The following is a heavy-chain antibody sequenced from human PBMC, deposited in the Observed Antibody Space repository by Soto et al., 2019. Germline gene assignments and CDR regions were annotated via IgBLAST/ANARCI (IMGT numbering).Heavy chain of an antibody. J-gene: IGHJ3*02. CDR3: AKDLFINSTVTTESREGDAFDS. CDR2: ISGSGGST. V-gene: IGHV3-23*01. Sequence: EVQLLESGGGLVQPGGSLRLSCAASGFTFSSYAMSWVRQAPGKGLEWVSAISGSGGSTYYADSVKGRFTISRDNTKNTLYLKLNSLRAEDRAVYYCAKDLFINSTVTTESREGDAFDSWGQGTMVTVSS. D-gene: IGHD4-17*01. CDR1: GFTFSSYA.